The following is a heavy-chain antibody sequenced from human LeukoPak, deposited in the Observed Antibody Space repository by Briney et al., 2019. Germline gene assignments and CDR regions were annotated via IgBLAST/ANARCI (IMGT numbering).Heavy chain of an antibody. Sequence: GRSLRLSCAASGFTFSSYGMHWVRQAPGKGLEWVAVIWYDGSNKYYADSVKGRFTISGDNSKNTLYLLMNSLRAEDTAVYYCASDFSGSYGTDYWGQGTLVTVSS. V-gene: IGHV3-33*01. D-gene: IGHD1-26*01. CDR1: GFTFSSYG. J-gene: IGHJ4*02. CDR3: ASDFSGSYGTDY. CDR2: IWYDGSNK.